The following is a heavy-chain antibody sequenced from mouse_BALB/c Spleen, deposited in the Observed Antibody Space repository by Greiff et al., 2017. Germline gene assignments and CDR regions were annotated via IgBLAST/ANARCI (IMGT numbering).Heavy chain of an antibody. CDR1: GFTFSDYY. J-gene: IGHJ2*01. CDR3: ARDQGTFYYFDY. V-gene: IGHV5-4*02. Sequence: VQLQQSGGGLVKPGGSLKLSCAASGFTFSDYYMYWVRQTPEKRLEWVATISDGGSYTYYPDSVKGRFTISRDNAKNNLYLQMSSLKSEDTAMYYCARDQGTFYYFDYWGQGTTLTVSS. CDR2: ISDGGSYT. D-gene: IGHD3-2*02.